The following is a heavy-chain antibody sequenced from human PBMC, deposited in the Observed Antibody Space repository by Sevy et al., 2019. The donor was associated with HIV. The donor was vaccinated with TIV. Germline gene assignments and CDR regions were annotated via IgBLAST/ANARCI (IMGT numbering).Heavy chain of an antibody. J-gene: IGHJ4*02. D-gene: IGHD5-18*01. CDR2: ISWDGGRT. V-gene: IGHV3-43D*04. Sequence: GGSLRLSCAASGFTVSSNYMSWVRQAPGKGLEWVSLISWDGGRTYYADSVKGRFTISRDNSKNSLYLQMNSLRAEDTALYYCAKAGGSYGYFDYWGQGTLVTVSS. CDR3: AKAGGSYGYFDY. CDR1: GFTVSSNY.